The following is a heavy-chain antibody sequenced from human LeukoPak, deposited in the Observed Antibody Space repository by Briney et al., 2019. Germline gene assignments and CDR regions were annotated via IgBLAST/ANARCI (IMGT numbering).Heavy chain of an antibody. CDR1: GVSISSYY. D-gene: IGHD5-18*01. CDR2: IYYSGST. V-gene: IGHV4-59*01. Sequence: SETLSLTCTVSGVSISSYYWSWIRQPPGKGLEWIGYIYYSGSTNYNPSLKSRVSISIDTSKNQFSLKLTSVTAADTAVYYCATDRGYGYFDYWGQGTLVTVSS. J-gene: IGHJ4*02. CDR3: ATDRGYGYFDY.